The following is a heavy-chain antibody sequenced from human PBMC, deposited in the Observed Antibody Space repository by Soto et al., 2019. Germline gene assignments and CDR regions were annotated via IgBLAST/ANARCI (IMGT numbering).Heavy chain of an antibody. CDR1: GGSISSGDYY. V-gene: IGHV4-30-4*01. CDR2: IYYSGST. D-gene: IGHD2-8*01. CDR3: ASSGYCTIGVCYTRLDP. J-gene: IGHJ5*02. Sequence: SETLSLTCTVSGGSISSGDYYWSWIRQPPGKGLEWIGYIYYSGSTYYNPSLKSRVTISVDTSKNQFSLKLSSVTAADTAVYYRASSGYCTIGVCYTRLDPWGQGTLVTVSS.